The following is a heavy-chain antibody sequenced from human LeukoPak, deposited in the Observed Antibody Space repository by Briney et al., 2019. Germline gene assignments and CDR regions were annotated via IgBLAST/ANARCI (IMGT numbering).Heavy chain of an antibody. CDR2: INHSGST. J-gene: IGHJ6*03. CDR3: ARHRNYYGTRNPPSYMDV. D-gene: IGHD3-10*01. CDR1: GGSFSGYY. Sequence: SETLSLTCAVYGGSFSGYYWSWIRQPPGKGLEWIGEINHSGSTNYNPSLKSRVTISVDTSKNQFSLKLSSVTAADTAMYYCARHRNYYGTRNPPSYMDVWGKGTTVTISS. V-gene: IGHV4-34*01.